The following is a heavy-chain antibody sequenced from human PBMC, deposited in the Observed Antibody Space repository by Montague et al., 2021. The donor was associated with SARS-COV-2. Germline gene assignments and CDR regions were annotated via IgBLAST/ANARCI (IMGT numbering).Heavy chain of an antibody. CDR2: ISYDGSNK. Sequence: SLRLSCAASGFTFSSYAMHWVRQAPGKGLEWVTVISYDGSNKYYADSVKGRFTIFRDNSKNTLYLQMNSLRAEDTAVYYCASSLVWFEIDYWGQGILVTVSS. V-gene: IGHV3-30*04. CDR1: GFTFSSYA. D-gene: IGHD3-10*01. J-gene: IGHJ4*02. CDR3: ASSLVWFEIDY.